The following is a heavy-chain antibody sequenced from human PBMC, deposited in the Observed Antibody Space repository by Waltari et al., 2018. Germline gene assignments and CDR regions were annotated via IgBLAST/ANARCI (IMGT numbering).Heavy chain of an antibody. Sequence: QVQLQQWGAGLLQSSETLSLTCAVYGGSFSGYYWGWVRQPPGKGLEWIGEMNHAGYTNPNPSLRSRVTMSADTSKSQFSLKLNSVTAADTAVYYCVRLEDCTGPGGHCYSGDPFALDVWGQGTTVTVSS. CDR1: GGSFSGYY. CDR3: VRLEDCTGPGGHCYSGDPFALDV. CDR2: MNHAGYT. D-gene: IGHD2-15*01. J-gene: IGHJ6*02. V-gene: IGHV4-34*02.